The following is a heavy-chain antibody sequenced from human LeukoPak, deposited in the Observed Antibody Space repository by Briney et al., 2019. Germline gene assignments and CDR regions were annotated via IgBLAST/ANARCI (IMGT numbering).Heavy chain of an antibody. J-gene: IGHJ5*02. D-gene: IGHD6-13*01. CDR1: GYTFTSYA. V-gene: IGHV1-3*01. CDR2: INAGNGNT. CDR3: ARAFKRAPLVLSWFDP. Sequence: GASVKVSCKASGYTFTSYAMHWVRQAPGQRLEWMGWINAGNGNTKYSQKFQGRVTITRDTSASTAYMELSSLRSEDTAVYYCARAFKRAPLVLSWFDPWGQGTLVTVSS.